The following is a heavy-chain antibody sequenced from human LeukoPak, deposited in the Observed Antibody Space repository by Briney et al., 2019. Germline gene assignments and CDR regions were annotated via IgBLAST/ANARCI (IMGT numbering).Heavy chain of an antibody. D-gene: IGHD1-1*01. CDR2: MNTGGSI. CDR3: ARTIPHLPRLPLPTTKDFDY. CDR1: GASVGGDY. V-gene: IGHV4-4*07. J-gene: IGHJ4*02. Sequence: SQSLSPTWTVSGASVGGDYSSSIRQPAGNRLEWSLRMNTGGSINYNTSLKSGATMPVDTPKTQCSPKLSAVSPADTALYNCARTIPHLPRLPLPTTKDFDYWGQGTLVTVSS.